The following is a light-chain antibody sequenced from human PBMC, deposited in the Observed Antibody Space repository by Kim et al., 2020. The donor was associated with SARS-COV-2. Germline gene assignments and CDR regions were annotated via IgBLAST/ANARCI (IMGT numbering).Light chain of an antibody. CDR1: RYTIGAGYD. J-gene: IGLJ3*02. CDR3: QSYDSSRSGWV. V-gene: IGLV1-40*01. CDR2: GNK. Sequence: VTSSTTGSRYTIGAGYDVHWYQQLPGTAPKLLIYGNKNRPSGVPDRFSASKSGTSASLAITGLQAEDEADYYCQSYDSSRSGWVFGGGTKVTVL.